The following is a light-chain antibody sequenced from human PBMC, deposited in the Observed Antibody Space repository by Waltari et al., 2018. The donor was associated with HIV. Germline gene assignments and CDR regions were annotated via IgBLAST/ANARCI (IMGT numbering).Light chain of an antibody. CDR3: QQRSNWPRT. Sequence: EIVLTQSPGTLSLSPGERATLSCRASQGVSGNSLAWYQQKPGQAPRLLIYGASSRATGIPDRFSGSGSETDFSLTISSLEPEDFAVYYCQQRSNWPRTFGQGTRLEI. CDR1: QGVSGNS. J-gene: IGKJ2*01. V-gene: IGKV3D-20*02. CDR2: GAS.